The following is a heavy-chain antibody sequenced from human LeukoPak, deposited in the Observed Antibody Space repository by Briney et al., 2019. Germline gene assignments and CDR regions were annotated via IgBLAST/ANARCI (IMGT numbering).Heavy chain of an antibody. CDR2: ISGSGGST. Sequence: GGSLRLPCAASGFTFSSYGMSWVRQAPGKGLEWVSAISGSGGSTYYADSVKGRFTISRDNSKNTLYLQMNSLRAEDTAVYYCAKDHSSSWSLYYFDYWGQGTLVTVSS. D-gene: IGHD6-13*01. CDR3: AKDHSSSWSLYYFDY. J-gene: IGHJ4*02. V-gene: IGHV3-23*01. CDR1: GFTFSSYG.